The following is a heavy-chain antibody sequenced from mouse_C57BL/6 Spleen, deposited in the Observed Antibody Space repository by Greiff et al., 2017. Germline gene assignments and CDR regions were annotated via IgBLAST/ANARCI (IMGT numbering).Heavy chain of an antibody. D-gene: IGHD4-1*01. CDR3: ALNWDVNYFDY. CDR1: GYTFTDHT. Sequence: VQLQQSDAELVKPGASVKISCKVSGYTFTDHTIHWMKQRPEQGLEWIGYIDPRDGSTKYNEKFKGKATLTANKSSSTDYMQLNSLTSENSAVYFCALNWDVNYFDYWGQGTTLTVSS. V-gene: IGHV1-78*01. CDR2: IDPRDGST. J-gene: IGHJ2*01.